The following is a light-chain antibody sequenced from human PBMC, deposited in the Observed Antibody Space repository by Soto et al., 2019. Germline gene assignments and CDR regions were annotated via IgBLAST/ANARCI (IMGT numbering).Light chain of an antibody. CDR2: AAS. CDR3: QQSFTSART. Sequence: DIQVTQSPSSLSASVGERVTITCRASQTIKSYLNWYQLTPGKAPKLLIFAASSLKSGVPSRFSGHGSATDFTLTINDLQPEHFATYYCQQSFTSARTFGPGTRLEIK. CDR1: QTIKSY. J-gene: IGKJ2*01. V-gene: IGKV1-39*01.